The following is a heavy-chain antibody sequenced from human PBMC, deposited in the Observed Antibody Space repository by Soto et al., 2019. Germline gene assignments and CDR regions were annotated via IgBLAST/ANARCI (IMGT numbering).Heavy chain of an antibody. CDR3: ARALSYGSGSYDWFDP. D-gene: IGHD3-10*01. J-gene: IGHJ5*02. V-gene: IGHV3-33*01. CDR2: IWYDGSNK. Sequence: GGSLRLSCAASGFTFSSYGMHWVRQAPGKGLEWVAVIWYDGSNKYYADSVKGRFTISRDNSKNTLYLQMNSLRAEDTAVYYCARALSYGSGSYDWFDPWGQGTLVTVSS. CDR1: GFTFSSYG.